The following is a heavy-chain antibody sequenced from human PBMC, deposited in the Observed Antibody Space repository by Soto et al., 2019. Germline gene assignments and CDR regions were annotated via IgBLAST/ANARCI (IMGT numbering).Heavy chain of an antibody. V-gene: IGHV3-11*01. CDR2: ITTGGSTI. CDR3: ARALEVAGKGVYYYYDMDV. D-gene: IGHD6-19*01. J-gene: IGHJ6*02. CDR1: GFIFSDYY. Sequence: PGGSLRLSCAASGFIFSDYYMSWIRQAPGKGLEWVSSITTGGSTIYYVDPVKGRFTISRDNAKKSLYMQVNSLRAEDTAVYYCARALEVAGKGVYYYYDMDVWGRGTTVTVSS.